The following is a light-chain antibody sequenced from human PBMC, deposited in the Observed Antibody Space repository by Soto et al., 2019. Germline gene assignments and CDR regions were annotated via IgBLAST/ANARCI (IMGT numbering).Light chain of an antibody. CDR1: QSVSSY. CDR3: QQRSNWRT. Sequence: EIVLTQSPATLSLSPGERATLSCRASQSVSSYLAWYQQKPGQAPRLLIYDASTRATGIPARFSGSGSGTDFTLTISCLEPEDFAVYYCQQRSNWRTFGQGTKVEIK. CDR2: DAS. V-gene: IGKV3-11*01. J-gene: IGKJ1*01.